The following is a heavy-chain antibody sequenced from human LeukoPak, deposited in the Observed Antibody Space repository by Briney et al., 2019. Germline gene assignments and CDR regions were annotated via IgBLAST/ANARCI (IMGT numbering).Heavy chain of an antibody. CDR1: GGTFSSYA. CDR2: IIPILGIA. J-gene: IGHJ4*02. V-gene: IGHV1-69*04. D-gene: IGHD6-13*01. Sequence: GASVKVSCKASGGTFSSYAISWVRQAPGQGLEWMGRIIPILGIANYAQKFQGRVTITADKSTSTAYMELSSLRSEDTAVYYCARDTVGIAAAGTPARYWGQGTLVTVSS. CDR3: ARDTVGIAAAGTPARY.